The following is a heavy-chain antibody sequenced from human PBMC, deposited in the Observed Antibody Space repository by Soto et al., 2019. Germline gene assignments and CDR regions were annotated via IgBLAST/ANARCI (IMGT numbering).Heavy chain of an antibody. CDR2: INSDGSST. CDR1: GFTFSSYW. Sequence: EVQLVESGGGLVQPGGSLRLSCAASGFTFSSYWMHWVRQAPGKGLVWVSRINSDGSSTSYAESVKGRFTISRDNAKNTLYLHMNSLRAEDTAVYYCARGSLFYGDYGIDPWGQGTLVTVSS. D-gene: IGHD4-17*01. V-gene: IGHV3-74*01. J-gene: IGHJ5*02. CDR3: ARGSLFYGDYGIDP.